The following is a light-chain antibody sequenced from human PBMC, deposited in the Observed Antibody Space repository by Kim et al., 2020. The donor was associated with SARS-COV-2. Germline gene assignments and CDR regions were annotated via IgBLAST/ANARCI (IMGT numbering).Light chain of an antibody. CDR1: QSINAW. J-gene: IGKJ1*01. CDR2: KTS. Sequence: DIQMTQSPSTLSASIGDRVTITCRASQSINAWLAWYQQRPGKAPKLLIYKTSTLKTGVPSRFSGSGSGTEFTLTISSLQPDDFATYFCQQYSAYWTFGQGTKLEI. CDR3: QQYSAYWT. V-gene: IGKV1-5*03.